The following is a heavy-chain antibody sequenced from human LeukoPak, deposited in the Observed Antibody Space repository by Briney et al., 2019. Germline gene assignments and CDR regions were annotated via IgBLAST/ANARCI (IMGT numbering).Heavy chain of an antibody. Sequence: GGSLRLSCAASGFTFSDYYMSWIRQAPGKGLEWVSYISSSGSTIYYADSVKGRFTISRDNAKNSLYLKMNSLRAEDTAVYYCARNSYGYEHLLPSHLNYFDYWGQGTLVIVSS. D-gene: IGHD5-18*01. CDR2: ISSSGSTI. J-gene: IGHJ4*02. V-gene: IGHV3-11*01. CDR1: GFTFSDYY. CDR3: ARNSYGYEHLLPSHLNYFDY.